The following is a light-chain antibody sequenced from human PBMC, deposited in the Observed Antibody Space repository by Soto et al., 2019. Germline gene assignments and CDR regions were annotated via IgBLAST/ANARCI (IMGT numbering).Light chain of an antibody. CDR3: QQYYSYTLT. CDR1: QSISSW. Sequence: DIQITQSPSTRSASVGDRVTITCRASQSISSWLAWYQQKPGKAPKLLIYAASTLQSGVQSRFSGSGSGTDFTLTISCLQAEDFATYYCQQYYSYTLTFGGGTKVDIK. J-gene: IGKJ4*01. V-gene: IGKV1-5*01. CDR2: AAS.